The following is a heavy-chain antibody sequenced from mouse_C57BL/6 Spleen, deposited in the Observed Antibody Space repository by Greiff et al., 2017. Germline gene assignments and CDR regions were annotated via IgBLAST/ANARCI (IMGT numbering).Heavy chain of an antibody. J-gene: IGHJ2*01. Sequence: VKLQQPGAELVKPGASVKLSCKASGYTFTSYWMQWVKQRPGQGLEWIGEIDPSDSYTNYNQKFKGKATLTVDTSSLTAYMQLSSLTSEDSAVYYCARKAYYFDYWGQGTTLTVSS. CDR1: GYTFTSYW. V-gene: IGHV1-50*01. CDR2: IDPSDSYT. CDR3: ARKAYYFDY.